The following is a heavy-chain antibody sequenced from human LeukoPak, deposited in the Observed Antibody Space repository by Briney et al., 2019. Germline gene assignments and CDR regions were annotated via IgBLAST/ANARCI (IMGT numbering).Heavy chain of an antibody. CDR3: AERQDSVWYCDL. CDR1: GVTINNYY. Sequence: KSSETLTLSCTASGVTINNYYWSWIRQPPGKGLEWIGYIYYSGSTNYNPSLKSRVTISVDTSKNQFSLKLSSVTAADTAMYYCAERQDSVWYCDLWGRGTLVSVSS. CDR2: IYYSGST. D-gene: IGHD2-15*01. V-gene: IGHV4-59*01. J-gene: IGHJ2*01.